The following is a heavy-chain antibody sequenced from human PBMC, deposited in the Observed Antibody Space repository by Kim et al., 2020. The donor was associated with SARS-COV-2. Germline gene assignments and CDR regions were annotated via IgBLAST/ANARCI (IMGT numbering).Heavy chain of an antibody. Sequence: QKFQGSVTMTRDTSISTAYMELSRLRSDDTAVYYCAREREMATTAEAFDIWGQGTMVTVSS. V-gene: IGHV1-2*02. D-gene: IGHD5-12*01. CDR3: AREREMATTAEAFDI. J-gene: IGHJ3*02.